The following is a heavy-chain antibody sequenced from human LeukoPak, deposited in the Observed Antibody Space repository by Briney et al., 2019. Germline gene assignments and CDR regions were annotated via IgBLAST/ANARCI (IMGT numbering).Heavy chain of an antibody. V-gene: IGHV4-59*01. CDR3: ANGGYCSSTSCYPNWFDP. D-gene: IGHD2-2*01. CDR1: GGSISSYY. CDR2: IYYSGST. Sequence: SETLSLTCTGSGGSISSYYWSWIRQPPGKGLEWIGYIYYSGSTNYNPSLKSRVSISVDTSKNQFSLKLSSVTAADTAVYYCANGGYCSSTSCYPNWFDPWGQGTLVTVSS. J-gene: IGHJ5*02.